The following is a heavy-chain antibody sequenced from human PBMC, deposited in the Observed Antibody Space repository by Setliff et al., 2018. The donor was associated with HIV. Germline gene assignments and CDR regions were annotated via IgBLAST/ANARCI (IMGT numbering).Heavy chain of an antibody. V-gene: IGHV2-5*02. CDR2: IYWDNDK. D-gene: IGHD6-19*01. CDR3: AQDPVAGRGGAFDY. Sequence: SGPTLVNPTQTLTLTCTFSGFSLSTDGVGVGWIRQPPGKALEWLVLIYWDNDKRYSPSLKSRITVTKDPSKNQVVLTMTNMDPVDTATYYCAQDPVAGRGGAFDYWGQGTLVTVSS. J-gene: IGHJ4*02. CDR1: GFSLSTDGVG.